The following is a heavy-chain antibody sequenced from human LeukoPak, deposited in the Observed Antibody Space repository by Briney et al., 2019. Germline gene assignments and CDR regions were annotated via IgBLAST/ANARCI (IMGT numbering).Heavy chain of an antibody. CDR3: ARHDNGGMVRGLIPADGLDI. Sequence: HGESLKISCKGSGYSFTSYWIGWVRPMPGKGLEWMGIIYPGDSDTRYSPSFQGQGSISADKSISTAYLQWSSLKASDTAMYYCARHDNGGMVRGLIPADGLDIWGQGTMVTVSS. J-gene: IGHJ3*02. CDR1: GYSFTSYW. V-gene: IGHV5-51*01. D-gene: IGHD3-10*01. CDR2: IYPGDSDT.